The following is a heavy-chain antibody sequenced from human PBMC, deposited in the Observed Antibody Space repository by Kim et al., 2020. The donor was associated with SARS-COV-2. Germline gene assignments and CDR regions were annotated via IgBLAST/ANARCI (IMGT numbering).Heavy chain of an antibody. CDR1: GFTFSSYG. CDR3: AKEMRVVVAATFDY. CDR2: IWYDGSNK. V-gene: IGHV3-33*06. Sequence: GGSLRLSCAASGFTFSSYGMHWVRQAPGKGLEWVAVIWYDGSNKYYADPVKGRFTISRDNSKNTLYLQMNSLRAEDTAVYYCAKEMRVVVAATFDYWGQGTLVTVSS. D-gene: IGHD2-15*01. J-gene: IGHJ4*02.